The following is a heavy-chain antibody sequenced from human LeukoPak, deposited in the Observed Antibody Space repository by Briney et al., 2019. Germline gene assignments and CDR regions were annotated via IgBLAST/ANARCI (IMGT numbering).Heavy chain of an antibody. CDR3: ARDHGISGYYYSGAFDI. Sequence: GGSLRLSCAASGFTFSSYSMNWVRQAPGKGLEWVSSISSSSSYIYYADSVKGLFTISRDNPKNSLYLQMTSLRAEDTAVYYCARDHGISGYYYSGAFDIWGQGTMVTVSS. D-gene: IGHD3-22*01. V-gene: IGHV3-21*01. J-gene: IGHJ3*02. CDR1: GFTFSSYS. CDR2: ISSSSSYI.